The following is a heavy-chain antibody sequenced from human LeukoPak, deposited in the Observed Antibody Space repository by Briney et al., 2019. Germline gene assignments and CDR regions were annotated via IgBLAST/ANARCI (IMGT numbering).Heavy chain of an antibody. CDR2: SRDKANSYTT. V-gene: IGHV3-72*01. CDR1: GVTISDYY. Sequence: GGSLRLSCAASGVTISDYYMDWVRQAPGQGLEWVGRSRDKANSYTTEYAASVKGRFTISRDDSKNSLYLQMNSLKTEDTALYYCALHYSGSYYYGMDVWGQGTTVTVSS. D-gene: IGHD1-26*01. CDR3: ALHYSGSYYYGMDV. J-gene: IGHJ6*02.